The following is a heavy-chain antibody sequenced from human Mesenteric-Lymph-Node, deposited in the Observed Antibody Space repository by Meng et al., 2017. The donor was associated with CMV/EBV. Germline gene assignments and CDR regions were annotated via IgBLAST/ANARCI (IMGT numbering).Heavy chain of an antibody. Sequence: CTVSGGSISSGGSYWSWIRQHPGKGLEWIGYIYYTGSSYYNSSLRDRVTTSVDTSKNQFSLKLGSVTAADTAVYYCARGAYTGNGSRWGQGTLVTVSS. CDR2: IYYTGSS. J-gene: IGHJ4*02. V-gene: IGHV4-31*03. CDR3: ARGAYTGNGSR. CDR1: GGSISSGGSY. D-gene: IGHD4-23*01.